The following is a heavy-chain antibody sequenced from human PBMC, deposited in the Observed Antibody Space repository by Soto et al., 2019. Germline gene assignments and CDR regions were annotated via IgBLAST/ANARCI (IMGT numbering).Heavy chain of an antibody. Sequence: QLQLQESGSGLVKPSQTLSLTCAVSGDSFSSGGYSWSWIRQPPGKGLEWIGYIYHSGSTYYNPSLKSRVAISVDRSNNQFSLKLSSVTAADTAVYYCARGHTALLMTYFDYWGQGTLVTVSS. CDR3: ARGHTALLMTYFDY. V-gene: IGHV4-30-2*01. CDR2: IYHSGST. D-gene: IGHD5-18*01. J-gene: IGHJ4*02. CDR1: GDSFSSGGYS.